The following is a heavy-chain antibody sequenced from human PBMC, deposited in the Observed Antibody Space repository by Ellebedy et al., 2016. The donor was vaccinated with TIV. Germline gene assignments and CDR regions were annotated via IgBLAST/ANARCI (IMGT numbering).Heavy chain of an antibody. CDR3: ARDWDEWAYTSGWGGH. CDR2: ISAYNGNT. Sequence: ASVKVSCXASGYTFIKYGISWVRQAPGQGLEWMGWISAYNGNTNYAQKAQGRVTMTTEISTSTVYMELRSLTPDDTAVYYCARDWDEWAYTSGWGGHWGQGTLVTVSS. CDR1: GYTFIKYG. J-gene: IGHJ4*02. V-gene: IGHV1-18*01. D-gene: IGHD5-18*01.